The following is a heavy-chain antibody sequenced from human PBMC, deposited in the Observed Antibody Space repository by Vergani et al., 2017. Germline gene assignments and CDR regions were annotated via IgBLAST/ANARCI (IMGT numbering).Heavy chain of an antibody. CDR2: ISGSGGST. Sequence: EVQLLESGGALVQPGGSLRLSCAASGFTFNHYAMNWVRQAPGKGLEWVSGISGSGGSTYYAGSVKGRFTISRDSSKNTLYLQMNSLSAGDTAVYYCARHTTYTDSWGQGTLVTVSS. CDR1: GFTFNHYA. V-gene: IGHV3-23*01. D-gene: IGHD1-1*01. CDR3: ARHTTYTDS. J-gene: IGHJ4*02.